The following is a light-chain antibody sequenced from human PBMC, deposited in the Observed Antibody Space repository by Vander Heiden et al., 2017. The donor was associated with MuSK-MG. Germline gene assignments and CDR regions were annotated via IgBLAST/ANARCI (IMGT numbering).Light chain of an antibody. CDR3: QQYDDLPFT. V-gene: IGKV1-33*01. J-gene: IGKJ3*01. Sequence: DIQMTQSPPSLSASVGDRVTITCQAIKDISNRLNWYQQKPGKAPKFLIYDASILETGVPSRFSGSGSGTHFTFTISSLQPEDIATYYCQQYDDLPFTFGPGTKVXI. CDR2: DAS. CDR1: KDISNR.